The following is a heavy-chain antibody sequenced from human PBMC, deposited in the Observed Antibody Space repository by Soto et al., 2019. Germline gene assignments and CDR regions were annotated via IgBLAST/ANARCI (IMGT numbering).Heavy chain of an antibody. CDR1: GYTFTSYG. V-gene: IGHV1-69*04. Sequence: ASVKVSCKASGYTFTSYGISWVRQAPGQGLELMVRIIAILGITNYAQKFQGRVTITADTSTSAAYMELSSLRSEDTAVYYCASGGGYYDILTGLFSPSYYMDVRGKGTTVTVSS. D-gene: IGHD3-9*01. CDR2: IIAILGIT. J-gene: IGHJ6*03. CDR3: ASGGGYYDILTGLFSPSYYMDV.